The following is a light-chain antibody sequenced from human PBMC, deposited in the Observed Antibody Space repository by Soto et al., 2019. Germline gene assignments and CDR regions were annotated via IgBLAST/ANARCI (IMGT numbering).Light chain of an antibody. V-gene: IGKV3-15*01. Sequence: EILMTQSPDTLSVSPGERVTLSCRASRTVSNRLAWYQHKPGQAPRLLISGASTGATGIPPRFRGSGSGTESTLTVDTLQAEDIAFYYCQQYYHWPVTFGGGTKVEIK. CDR2: GAS. CDR3: QQYYHWPVT. J-gene: IGKJ4*01. CDR1: RTVSNR.